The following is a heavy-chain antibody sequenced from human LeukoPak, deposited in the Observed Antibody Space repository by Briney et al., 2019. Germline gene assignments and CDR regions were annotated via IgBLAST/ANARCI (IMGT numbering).Heavy chain of an antibody. J-gene: IGHJ6*02. CDR1: GYTLSNHA. V-gene: IGHV1-18*04. CDR3: ARDPDLSGLLRGYYYYYGMDV. CDR2: ISADNGNT. D-gene: IGHD3-22*01. Sequence: ASVKVSCKGSGYTLSNHAFSWVRQAPGQGLEWMGWISADNGNTNHAQKFQGRVSLTTDTSTSTAYMELRSLRSDDTAVYYCARDPDLSGLLRGYYYYYGMDVWGQGTTVTVSS.